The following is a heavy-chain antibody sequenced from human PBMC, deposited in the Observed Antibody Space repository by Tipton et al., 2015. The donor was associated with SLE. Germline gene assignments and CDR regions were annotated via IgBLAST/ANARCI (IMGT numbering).Heavy chain of an antibody. CDR2: IYYSGST. V-gene: IGHV4-39*01. CDR3: ASITRDGADDY. Sequence: GSLRLSCTVSGGSISSSSYYWGWIRQPPGKGLEWIGSIYYSGSTYYNPSLKSRVTISGDTSKNQFSLKLSSVTAADTAVYYCASITRDGADDYWGQGTLVTVSS. D-gene: IGHD1-14*01. J-gene: IGHJ4*02. CDR1: GGSISSSSYY.